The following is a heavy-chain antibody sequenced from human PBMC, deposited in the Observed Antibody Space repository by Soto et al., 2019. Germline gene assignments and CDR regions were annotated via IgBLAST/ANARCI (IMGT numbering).Heavy chain of an antibody. CDR3: ARGEGSGYDYNYYYGMDV. D-gene: IGHD5-12*01. CDR2: IYYSGST. V-gene: IGHV4-59*01. Sequence: PSETLSLTCTVSGGSISSYYWSRIRQPPGKGLEWIGYIYYSGSTNYNPSLKSRVTISVDTSKNQFSLKLSSVTAADTAVYYCARGEGSGYDYNYYYGMDVWGQGTTVTVSS. J-gene: IGHJ6*02. CDR1: GGSISSYY.